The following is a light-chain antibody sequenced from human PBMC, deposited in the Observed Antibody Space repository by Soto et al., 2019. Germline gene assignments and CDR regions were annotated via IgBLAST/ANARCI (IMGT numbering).Light chain of an antibody. CDR2: DAS. CDR3: QQYNRYSWT. V-gene: IGKV1-5*01. Sequence: DIQMTQSPSTLSASVGDRVTITCRASQSISSWLAWYQQKPGKAPKLLIYDASILESGGPARFSGSGSGTEFTLTIISLQPDDFATYYCQQYNRYSWTFGQGTRVDI. J-gene: IGKJ1*01. CDR1: QSISSW.